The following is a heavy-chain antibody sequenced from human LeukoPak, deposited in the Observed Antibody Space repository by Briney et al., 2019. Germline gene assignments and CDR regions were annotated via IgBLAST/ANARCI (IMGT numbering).Heavy chain of an antibody. CDR3: ARGGLKVDY. V-gene: IGHV4-61*05. D-gene: IGHD6-25*01. Sequence: SETLSLTCTVSGGSISSSSYYWGWIRQPPGKGLEWIGYIYYSGSTNYNPSLKSRVTISVDTSKNQFSLKLSSVTAADTAVYYCARGGLKVDYWGQGTLVTVSS. J-gene: IGHJ4*02. CDR2: IYYSGST. CDR1: GGSISSSSYY.